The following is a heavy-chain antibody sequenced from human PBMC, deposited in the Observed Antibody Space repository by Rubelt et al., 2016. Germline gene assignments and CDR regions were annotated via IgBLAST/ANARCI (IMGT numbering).Heavy chain of an antibody. V-gene: IGHV3-48*02. J-gene: IGHJ3*01. CDR2: ISGGSTAI. CDR3: ANFWGG. D-gene: IGHD3-16*01. CDR1: GFTFSNYG. Sequence: VQLVQSGGGVVQPGRSLRLSCAASGFTFSNYGMHWVRQAPGKGLEWVSYISGGSTAIYYADSVKGRFTISRDNAKNSLYLQMKSLRDEDTAVYYCANFWGGWGQGTMVTVS.